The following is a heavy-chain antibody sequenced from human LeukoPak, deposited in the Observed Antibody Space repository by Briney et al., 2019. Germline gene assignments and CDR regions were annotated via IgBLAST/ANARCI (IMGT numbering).Heavy chain of an antibody. J-gene: IGHJ6*02. V-gene: IGHV3-30*02. CDR3: TRDLMDYDVSTGLHHYYMDV. CDR2: IRYDGSNK. CDR1: GFIFSSYG. D-gene: IGHD3-9*01. Sequence: GGSLRLSCAASGFIFSSYGMHWVRQAPGKGLEWVAFIRYDGSNKYYADSVKGRFTISRDNAKNTLYLQMNTLRVEDTAVYYCTRDLMDYDVSTGLHHYYMDVWGQGTTVTVSS.